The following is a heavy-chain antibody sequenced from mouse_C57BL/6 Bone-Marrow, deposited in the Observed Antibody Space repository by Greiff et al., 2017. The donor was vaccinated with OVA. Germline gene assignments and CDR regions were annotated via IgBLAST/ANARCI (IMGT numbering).Heavy chain of an antibody. CDR1: GYTFTSYW. J-gene: IGHJ2*01. Sequence: VQLQQPGAELVKPGASVKLSCKASGYTFTSYWMHWVKQRPGQGLEWIGMIHPNSGSTNYNEKFKSKATLTVDKSSSTAYMQLSSLTSEDSAVYYCASGSTMVSYYFDYWGQGTTLTVSS. D-gene: IGHD2-2*01. CDR2: IHPNSGST. V-gene: IGHV1-64*01. CDR3: ASGSTMVSYYFDY.